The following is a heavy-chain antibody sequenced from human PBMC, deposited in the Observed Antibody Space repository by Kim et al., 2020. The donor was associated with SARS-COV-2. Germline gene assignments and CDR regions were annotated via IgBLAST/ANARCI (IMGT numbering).Heavy chain of an antibody. D-gene: IGHD5-12*01. J-gene: IGHJ4*02. CDR3: ARESGDGYNFDY. CDR1: GYSFTNFW. CDR2: IFSGGSDT. Sequence: GESLKISCKASGYSFTNFWIGWVRQMPGKGLEWMGIIFSGGSDTRYSPSFQGQVTFSADESINTAYLQWTSLRASDTAMYYCARESGDGYNFDYWGQGTLVTVSS. V-gene: IGHV5-51*01.